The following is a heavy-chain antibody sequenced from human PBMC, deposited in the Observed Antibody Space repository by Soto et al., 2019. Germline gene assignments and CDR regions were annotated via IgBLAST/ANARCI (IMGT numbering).Heavy chain of an antibody. CDR2: IYYSGST. CDR1: GGSISSGGYY. J-gene: IGHJ6*02. CDR3: ARASRGRYYYGMDV. Sequence: SETLSLTCTVSGGSISSGGYYWRWIRQHPGKGLEWIGYIYYSGSTYYNPSLKSRVTISVDTSKNQFSLKLSSVTAADTAVYYCARASRGRYYYGMDVWGQGTTVTVSS. V-gene: IGHV4-31*03. D-gene: IGHD5-12*01.